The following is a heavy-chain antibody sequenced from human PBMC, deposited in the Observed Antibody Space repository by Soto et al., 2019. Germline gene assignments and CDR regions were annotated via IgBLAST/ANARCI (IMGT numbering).Heavy chain of an antibody. CDR1: GYTLTSFY. Sequence: QVQLVQPGAELKQPGASVKLSCKASGYTLTSFYIHWVRQAPGQGLEWMGIINPNGGSTNYAHNFQGRVTMTRDTSTSTVYMDLSSLRSEDTAVYYCARGLASGDYWGQGTLVTVSS. CDR2: INPNGGST. CDR3: ARGLASGDY. V-gene: IGHV1-46*03. D-gene: IGHD6-6*01. J-gene: IGHJ4*02.